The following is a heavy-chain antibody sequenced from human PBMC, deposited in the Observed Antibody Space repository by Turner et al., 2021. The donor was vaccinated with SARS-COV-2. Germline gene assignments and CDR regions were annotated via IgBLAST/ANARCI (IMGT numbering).Heavy chain of an antibody. CDR2: ISHYGEST. CDR1: GFVWGSFV. Sequence: ELQLLESGGAVVQPGGPLRLSCEASGFVWGSFVMNWVRQDPGKGLGWVSTISHYGESTYYSDSVKGRFTISRDNYSNTLHLQMNSLRHEDTARYYGVRDQYLARKLERPRSAFHIWGQGTVVSVSS. CDR3: VRDQYLARKLERPRSAFHI. V-gene: IGHV3-23*01. J-gene: IGHJ3*02. D-gene: IGHD6-6*01.